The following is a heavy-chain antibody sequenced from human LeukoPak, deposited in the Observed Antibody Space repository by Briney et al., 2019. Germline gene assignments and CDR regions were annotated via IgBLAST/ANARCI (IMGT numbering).Heavy chain of an antibody. J-gene: IGHJ4*02. Sequence: PGGSLRLSCAASGFTFSGYYMSWIRQAPGKGLEWVSYISSSGSTIYYADSVKGRFTISRDNAKNSLYLQMNSLRAEDTAVYYCAGHLANYYDSSGYDYWGQGTLVTVSS. D-gene: IGHD3-22*01. CDR3: AGHLANYYDSSGYDY. V-gene: IGHV3-11*01. CDR1: GFTFSGYY. CDR2: ISSSGSTI.